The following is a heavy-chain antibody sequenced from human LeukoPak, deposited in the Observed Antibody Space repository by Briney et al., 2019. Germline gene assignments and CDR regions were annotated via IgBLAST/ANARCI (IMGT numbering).Heavy chain of an antibody. CDR2: ISSSGSYI. D-gene: IGHD3-10*01. V-gene: IGHV3-21*01. J-gene: IGHJ4*02. Sequence: GGSLRLSCTASGFTFSSYSMNWVRQAPGKGLEWVSSISSSGSYIYYADSVKGRFTISRDNAKNSLYLQMNSLRAEDTAVYYCARATYYYGSGSFGPFDYWGRGTLVTASS. CDR1: GFTFSSYS. CDR3: ARATYYYGSGSFGPFDY.